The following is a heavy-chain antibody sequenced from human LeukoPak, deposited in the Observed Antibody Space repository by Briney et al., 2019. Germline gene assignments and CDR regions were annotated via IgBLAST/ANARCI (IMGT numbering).Heavy chain of an antibody. D-gene: IGHD2-15*01. J-gene: IGHJ5*02. CDR3: ARVDCSSGSCSLAGWFDP. Sequence: GEPLRISCKGSGYGFTIYWIAWVRQMPGKGLEWMGMVYPGDSDIIYNPSFRGQVTLSADKSISTAYLQWSSLQASDTGLYYCARVDCSSGSCSLAGWFDPWGQGTLVTVSS. CDR1: GYGFTIYW. CDR2: VYPGDSDI. V-gene: IGHV5-51*01.